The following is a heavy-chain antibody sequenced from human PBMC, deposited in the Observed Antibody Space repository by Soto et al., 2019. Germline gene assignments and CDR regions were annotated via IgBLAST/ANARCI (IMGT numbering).Heavy chain of an antibody. J-gene: IGHJ3*02. V-gene: IGHV3-7*03. CDR2: INRDRSKK. CDR3: ARAVSPGSSSLYLDAFDI. CDR1: GFTLSGYR. D-gene: IGHD6-13*01. Sequence: EVQLEESGGDLVQPGGSLRLSCAASGFTLSGYRMTWVRQAPGKGLEWVSYINRDRSKKSYVDSVRGRFTISRDNVGNSLYLQMDSLRADDTALYYCARAVSPGSSSLYLDAFDIWGQGTMVTVSS.